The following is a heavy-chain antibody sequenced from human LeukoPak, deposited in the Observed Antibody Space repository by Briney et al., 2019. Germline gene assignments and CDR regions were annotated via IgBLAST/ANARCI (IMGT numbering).Heavy chain of an antibody. CDR2: ISGSGGST. CDR1: GFTFSSYG. Sequence: GGSLRLSCAASGFTFSSYGMSWVRQAPGKGLEWVSAISGSGGSTYYADSVKGRFTISRDNSKNTLYLQMNSLKTEDTAVYYCTTANLGGIWGQGTLVTVSS. V-gene: IGHV3-23*01. D-gene: IGHD1-14*01. J-gene: IGHJ4*02. CDR3: TTANLGGI.